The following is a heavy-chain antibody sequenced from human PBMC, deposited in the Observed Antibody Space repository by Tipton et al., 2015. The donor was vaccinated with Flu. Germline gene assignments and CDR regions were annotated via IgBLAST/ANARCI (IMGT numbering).Heavy chain of an antibody. CDR1: GGSISSSSYH. Sequence: TLSLTCTVSGGSISSSSYHWAWIRQPPGKGLEWIGSIYYTGNTYHTPSLESRVSISADTSKRQFSLKLTSVTAADTAVYYCATVSSYYFLFDSWGQGTLVTVSS. V-gene: IGHV4-39*07. CDR2: IYYTGNT. J-gene: IGHJ4*02. CDR3: ATVSSYYFLFDS. D-gene: IGHD2/OR15-2a*01.